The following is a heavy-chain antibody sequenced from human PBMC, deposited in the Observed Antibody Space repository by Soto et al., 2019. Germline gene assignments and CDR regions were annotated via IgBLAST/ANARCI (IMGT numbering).Heavy chain of an antibody. CDR2: ISSSGGSV. CDR1: GFTFSTYS. J-gene: IGHJ4*02. D-gene: IGHD2-2*01. Sequence: EVQLVESGGGLVKPGGYLRLSCAASGFTFSTYSMNWVRQAPGEGLEWISSISSSGGSVSYAESVKGRFTISRDNAKNSLYLQMDSLRAEDTAVYYCARGRSINTSMDYWGQGTLVTVSS. V-gene: IGHV3-21*01. CDR3: ARGRSINTSMDY.